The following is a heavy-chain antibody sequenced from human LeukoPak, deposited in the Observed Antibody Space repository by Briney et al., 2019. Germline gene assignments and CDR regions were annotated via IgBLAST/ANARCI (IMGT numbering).Heavy chain of an antibody. CDR1: GYTFTSYD. CDR3: ARGGTYCSGGSCYQNWFDP. CDR2: INPNSGNT. D-gene: IGHD2-15*01. J-gene: IGHJ5*02. V-gene: IGHV1-8*01. Sequence: ASVEVSCKASGYTFTSYDINWVRQATGQGLEWMGWINPNSGNTGYAQKFQGRVTMTRNTSISTAYTELSSLRSEDTAVYYCARGGTYCSGGSCYQNWFDPWGQGTLVTVSS.